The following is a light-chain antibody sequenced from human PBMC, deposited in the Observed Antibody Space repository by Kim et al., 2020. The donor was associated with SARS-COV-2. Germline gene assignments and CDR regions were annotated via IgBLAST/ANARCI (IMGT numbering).Light chain of an antibody. V-gene: IGKV1-33*01. CDR2: DAS. Sequence: SASVGDRVTITCQASQDIANYLNWYQQKPGKAPKVLIYDASNLEPGVPSRFSGRGFGTHFTFAITNLQPEDIGTYYCQQYEDFPYTFGQGTKLEIK. CDR3: QQYEDFPYT. J-gene: IGKJ2*01. CDR1: QDIANY.